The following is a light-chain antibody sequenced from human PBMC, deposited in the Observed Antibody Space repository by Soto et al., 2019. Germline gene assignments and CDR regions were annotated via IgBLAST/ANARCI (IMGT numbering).Light chain of an antibody. CDR1: QSVSSY. V-gene: IGKV3-11*01. J-gene: IGKJ4*01. CDR3: QQSGSWPLT. CDR2: DTS. Sequence: EIVLTQSPATLSLSPGERATLSCRASQSVSSYLAWYQQKPGQAPRFLIHDTSNRATGIPARFSGSGSGTDFTLTISSLEAEDFAVYYCQQSGSWPLTFGGGTKVEIK.